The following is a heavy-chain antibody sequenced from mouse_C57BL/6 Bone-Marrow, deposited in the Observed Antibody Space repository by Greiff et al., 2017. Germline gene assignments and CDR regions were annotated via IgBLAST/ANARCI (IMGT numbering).Heavy chain of an antibody. CDR1: GFTFSSYT. V-gene: IGHV5-9*01. CDR2: ISGGGGNT. CDR3: ARQGRLRHAMDY. D-gene: IGHD2-4*01. Sequence: EVQVVESGGGLVKPGGSLKLSCAASGFTFSSYTMSWVRQTPEKRLEWVATISGGGGNTYYPDSVKGRFTISRDNAKNTLYLQMSSLRSEDTALYYCARQGRLRHAMDYWGQGTSVTFSS. J-gene: IGHJ4*01.